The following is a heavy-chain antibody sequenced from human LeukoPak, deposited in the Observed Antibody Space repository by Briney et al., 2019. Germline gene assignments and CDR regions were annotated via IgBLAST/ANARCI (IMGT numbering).Heavy chain of an antibody. Sequence: GGSLRLSCAASGFTVSSNYMSWVRRAPGKGLEWVSLIYSGGVTYYADSVKGRFTISRDNSKNTLYLQMNSLRAEDTAVYYCARAGGGDKQQLVWYFDLWGRGALVTVSS. J-gene: IGHJ2*01. CDR3: ARAGGGDKQQLVWYFDL. D-gene: IGHD6-13*01. CDR1: GFTVSSNY. V-gene: IGHV3-53*01. CDR2: IYSGGVT.